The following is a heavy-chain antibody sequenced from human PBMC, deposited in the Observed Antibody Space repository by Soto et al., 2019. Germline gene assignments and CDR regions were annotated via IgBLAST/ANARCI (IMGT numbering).Heavy chain of an antibody. CDR1: GFTFSPYA. J-gene: IGHJ4*02. Sequence: EVQLLESGGGLVQPGGSLRLSCAASGFTFSPYAMSWVRQAPGKGLDWVSSISDDGTRTHYADPVKGRFTISRDNSTNTTFLHMNSVRGENTAVYYRADRSARGTFYIDYWGQVTLAIVSS. D-gene: IGHD3-10*01. CDR3: ADRSARGTFYIDY. V-gene: IGHV3-23*01. CDR2: ISDDGTRT.